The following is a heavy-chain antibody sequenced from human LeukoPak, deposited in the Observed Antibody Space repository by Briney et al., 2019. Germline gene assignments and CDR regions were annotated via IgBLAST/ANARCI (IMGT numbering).Heavy chain of an antibody. V-gene: IGHV4-34*01. CDR2: INHSGST. J-gene: IGHJ4*02. D-gene: IGHD3-9*01. CDR3: ARHMRYFDRRYYFDY. Sequence: SVTLSLTCAVYGGSFSGYYWSWIRQPPGKGLEWLGEINHSGSTNYNPSLKSRVTISVDTSKNQFSLKLSSVTAADTAVYYCARHMRYFDRRYYFDYWGQGTLVTVSS. CDR1: GGSFSGYY.